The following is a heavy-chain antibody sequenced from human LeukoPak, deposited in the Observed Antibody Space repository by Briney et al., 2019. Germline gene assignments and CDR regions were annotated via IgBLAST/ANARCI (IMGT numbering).Heavy chain of an antibody. V-gene: IGHV4-59*01. CDR3: ARNAGFDSSGWYRNFDY. CDR2: IYYSGST. J-gene: IGHJ4*02. Sequence: ASQTLSLTCTVSGGSISSYYWSWIRQPPGKGLEWIGYIYYSGSTNYNPSLKSRVTISVDTSKNQFSLKLSSVTAADTAVYYCARNAGFDSSGWYRNFDYWGQGTLVTVSS. D-gene: IGHD6-19*01. CDR1: GGSISSYY.